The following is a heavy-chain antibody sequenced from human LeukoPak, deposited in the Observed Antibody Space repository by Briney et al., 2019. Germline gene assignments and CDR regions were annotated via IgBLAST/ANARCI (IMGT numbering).Heavy chain of an antibody. CDR1: GYTFTSYG. Sequence: ASVKVSCKASGYTFTSYGISWVRQAPGQGLEWMGWISAYNGNTNYAQKLQGRVTMTTDASTSTAYIELRSLRSDDTAVYYCAREADSSGYSRNPDFDYWGQGTMVSASS. CDR2: ISAYNGNT. J-gene: IGHJ4*02. CDR3: AREADSSGYSRNPDFDY. D-gene: IGHD3-22*01. V-gene: IGHV1-18*01.